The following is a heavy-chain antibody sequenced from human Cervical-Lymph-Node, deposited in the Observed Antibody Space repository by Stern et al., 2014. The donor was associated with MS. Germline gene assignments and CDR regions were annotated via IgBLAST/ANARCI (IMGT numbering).Heavy chain of an antibody. Sequence: QLVQSGAEVKKPGSSVKVSCKASGCTFSSQAISWVRQAPGQGLEWMGWIIPISGAAHYAPKFPGRVTITADESTSTAYLELRSLRAEDTAVYDGARDEIGQRTTHYSYYAMDVWGQGTTVTVSS. CDR1: GCTFSSQA. V-gene: IGHV1-69*01. J-gene: IGHJ6*02. CDR2: IIPISGAA. D-gene: IGHD1-1*01. CDR3: ARDEIGQRTTHYSYYAMDV.